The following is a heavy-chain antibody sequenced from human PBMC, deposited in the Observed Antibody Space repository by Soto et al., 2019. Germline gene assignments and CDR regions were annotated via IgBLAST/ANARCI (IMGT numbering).Heavy chain of an antibody. V-gene: IGHV1-8*01. CDR3: ARRAETNGWNGFGADKYYFDF. J-gene: IGHJ4*02. Sequence: GASVKVSCKASGYSFTNNDVSWVRQATGQGLEWMGWMNPGSGDTGYAQKFQGRVTMTRDISTATAHMELSSLRSDDTAVYYCARRAETNGWNGFGADKYYFDFWGQGTLVTVSS. D-gene: IGHD1-1*01. CDR1: GYSFTNND. CDR2: MNPGSGDT.